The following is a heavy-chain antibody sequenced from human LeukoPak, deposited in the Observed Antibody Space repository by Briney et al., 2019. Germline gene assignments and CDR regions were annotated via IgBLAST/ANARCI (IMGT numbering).Heavy chain of an antibody. CDR1: GGSVSRGSYF. CDR2: IYTSGST. D-gene: IGHD2-8*01. Sequence: SETLSLTCTVSGGSVSRGSYFWSWIRQPAGKGLEWIGRIYTSGSTSYNPSLKSRVTISLDTSKNQFSLKVSSVTAADTAVYYCARASVGVRGVYAIPHAFDIWGQGTMVTVSS. V-gene: IGHV4-61*02. J-gene: IGHJ3*02. CDR3: ARASVGVRGVYAIPHAFDI.